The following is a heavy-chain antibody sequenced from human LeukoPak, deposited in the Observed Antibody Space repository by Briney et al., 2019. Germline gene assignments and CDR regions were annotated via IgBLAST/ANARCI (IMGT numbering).Heavy chain of an antibody. CDR3: AGLEGRYSTDWFYFFDY. CDR1: GGSISSLNL. V-gene: IGHV4-4*02. J-gene: IGHJ4*02. CDR2: MNLGGTT. D-gene: IGHD6-19*01. Sequence: SETLSLTCIVSGGSISSLNLWSWLRQPPGKGLEWIGEMNLGGTTNFSPSLKSRVTILIDKSKNQLSLQLTSVTAADTAVYYCAGLEGRYSTDWFYFFDYWGQGALVTVSS.